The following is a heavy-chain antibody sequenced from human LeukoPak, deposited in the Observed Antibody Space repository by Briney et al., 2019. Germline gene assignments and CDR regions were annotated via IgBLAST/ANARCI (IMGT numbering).Heavy chain of an antibody. V-gene: IGHV1-8*01. CDR2: MNPNSGNT. J-gene: IGHJ1*01. Sequence: ASVKVSCKASGYTFTSYDINWVRQATGQGLEWMGWMNPNSGNTGYAQKFQGRVTMTRNTSISTAYMELSSLRSEDTAVYYCATVLYGRLWLLLDQYFQHWGQGTLVTVSS. D-gene: IGHD3-22*01. CDR3: ATVLYGRLWLLLDQYFQH. CDR1: GYTFTSYD.